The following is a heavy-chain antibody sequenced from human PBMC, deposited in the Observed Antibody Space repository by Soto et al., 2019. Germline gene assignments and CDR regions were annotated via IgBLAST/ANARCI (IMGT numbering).Heavy chain of an antibody. CDR2: ISYDGSNK. CDR3: AKDMAVVGKWYYFDY. J-gene: IGHJ4*02. V-gene: IGHV3-30*18. CDR1: GFTFSSYG. D-gene: IGHD6-19*01. Sequence: QVQLVESGGGVVQPGRSLRLSCAASGFTFSSYGMHWVRQAPGKGLEWVAVISYDGSNKYYADSVKGRFTISRDNSKNTLYLQMNSLRAEDTAVYYCAKDMAVVGKWYYFDYWGQGTLVTVSS.